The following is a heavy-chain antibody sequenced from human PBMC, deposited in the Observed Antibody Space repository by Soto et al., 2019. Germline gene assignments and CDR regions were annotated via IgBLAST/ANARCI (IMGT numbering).Heavy chain of an antibody. CDR3: ATGVDYYYGLDV. D-gene: IGHD7-27*01. J-gene: IGHJ6*02. CDR1: GFTLTSSA. V-gene: IGHV1-58*01. Sequence: ASVKVSCKPSGFTLTSSAVQWVRQARGQRLEWIGWIVVGSGNTNYAQKFQERVTINRDMSTVTAYMELSSLRSDDTGVYYCATGVDYYYGLDVWGQGTTVTVSS. CDR2: IVVGSGNT.